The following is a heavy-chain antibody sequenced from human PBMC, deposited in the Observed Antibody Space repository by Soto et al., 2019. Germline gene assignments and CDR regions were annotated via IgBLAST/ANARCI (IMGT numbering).Heavy chain of an antibody. Sequence: SETLSLTCAVSGYSISSGYYWAWIRQPPGQGLEWFGSISHSGSTYYNPSLKSRVTISAHTSKNQFSLDLTSVTAADTATYYCARVHISGHGVDYWGQGTLVTVSS. CDR3: ARVHISGHGVDY. D-gene: IGHD3-22*01. V-gene: IGHV4-38-2*01. J-gene: IGHJ4*02. CDR2: ISHSGST. CDR1: GYSISSGYY.